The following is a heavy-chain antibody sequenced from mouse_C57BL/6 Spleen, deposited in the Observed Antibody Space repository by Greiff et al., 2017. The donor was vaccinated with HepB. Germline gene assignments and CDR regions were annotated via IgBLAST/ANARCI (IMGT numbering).Heavy chain of an antibody. J-gene: IGHJ2*01. Sequence: VHVKQSGPELVKPGASVKISCKASGYSFTDYNMNWVKQSNGKSLEWIGEINPNYGTTSYNQKFKGKATLTVDQSSSTAYMQLNSLTSEDSAVYYCARYYYGSRDSPFDYWGQGTTLTVSS. CDR1: GYSFTDYN. V-gene: IGHV1-39*01. D-gene: IGHD1-1*01. CDR2: INPNYGTT. CDR3: ARYYYGSRDSPFDY.